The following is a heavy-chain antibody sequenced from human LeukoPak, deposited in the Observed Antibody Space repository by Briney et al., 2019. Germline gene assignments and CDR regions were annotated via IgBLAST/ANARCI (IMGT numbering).Heavy chain of an antibody. Sequence: PGGSLRLSCAASGFTFSDYYMSWIRQAPGKGLEWVSYISSSGSTIYYADSVKGRFTISRDNAKNSLYLQMNSLRAEDTAVYYCARSSSSVISTFDFDYWGQGTLVTVSS. V-gene: IGHV3-11*01. CDR3: ARSSSSVISTFDFDY. CDR1: GFTFSDYY. D-gene: IGHD2-21*01. J-gene: IGHJ4*02. CDR2: ISSSGSTI.